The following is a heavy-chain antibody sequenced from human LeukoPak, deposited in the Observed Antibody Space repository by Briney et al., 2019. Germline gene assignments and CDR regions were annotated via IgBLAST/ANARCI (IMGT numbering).Heavy chain of an antibody. D-gene: IGHD6-13*01. V-gene: IGHV6-1*01. CDR3: ARDGGIAAAGTWYFDY. J-gene: IGHJ4*02. Sequence: SQTLSLTCAISGDSVSSNSAAWNWIRQSPSRGLEWLGRTYYRSKWYNDYAVSVKSRITINPDTSKNQFSLQLNSVTPEDTAVHYCARDGGIAAAGTWYFDYWGQGTLVTVSS. CDR1: GDSVSSNSAA. CDR2: TYYRSKWYN.